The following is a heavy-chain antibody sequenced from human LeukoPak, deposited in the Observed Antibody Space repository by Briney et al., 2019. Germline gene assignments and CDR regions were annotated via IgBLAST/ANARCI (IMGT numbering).Heavy chain of an antibody. D-gene: IGHD1-1*01. J-gene: IGHJ6*03. CDR3: ARGPPRGKYYYMDV. CDR2: IGTASDT. CDR1: GFTFSSFD. Sequence: QSGGSLRLSSAASGFTFSSFDMHWVRQPTGQGLEWVSTIGTASDTYYPGSVEGRFTLSRDNAKNSLYLQMNSLTAGDTAVYYCARGPPRGKYYYMDVWGKGTTVTVSS. V-gene: IGHV3-13*01.